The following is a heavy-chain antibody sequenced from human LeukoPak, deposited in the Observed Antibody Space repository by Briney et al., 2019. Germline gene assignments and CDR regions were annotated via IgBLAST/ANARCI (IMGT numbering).Heavy chain of an antibody. J-gene: IGHJ4*02. Sequence: GGSLRLSCAASGFTFSSYGMSWVRRGPGKGLEWVSGISGSGGTTYYADSVKGRFTIPRDNSKNTLYLQMNSLRAEDTAEYYCARYQTGTMFAVWGQGTLVTISS. CDR2: ISGSGGTT. CDR1: GFTFSSYG. D-gene: IGHD1/OR15-1a*01. V-gene: IGHV3-23*01. CDR3: ARYQTGTMFAV.